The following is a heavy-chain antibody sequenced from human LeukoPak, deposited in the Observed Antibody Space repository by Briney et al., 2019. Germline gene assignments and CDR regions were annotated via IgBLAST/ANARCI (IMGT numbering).Heavy chain of an antibody. D-gene: IGHD7-27*01. CDR1: GYTFTSYY. V-gene: IGHV1-46*01. J-gene: IGHJ4*02. CDR2: INPSGGST. Sequence: GASVKVSCKASGYTFTSYYMHWVRQAPGQGLEWMGIINPSGGSTSYAQKFQGRVTMTRDTSISTAYMELSRLRSDDTAVYYCARDLLDPGDFDYWGQGTLVTVSS. CDR3: ARDLLDPGDFDY.